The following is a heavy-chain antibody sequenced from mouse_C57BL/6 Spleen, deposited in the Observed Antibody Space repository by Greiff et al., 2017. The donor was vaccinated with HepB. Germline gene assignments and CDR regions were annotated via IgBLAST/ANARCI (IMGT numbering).Heavy chain of an antibody. V-gene: IGHV1-26*01. CDR1: GYTFTDYY. J-gene: IGHJ4*01. CDR3: ARRGWLLLLGAMDY. CDR2: INPNNGGT. D-gene: IGHD2-3*01. Sequence: EVQLQQSGPELVKPGASVKISCKASGYTFTDYYMNWVKQSHGKSLEWIGDINPNNGGTSYNQKFKGKATLTVDKSSSTAYMELRSLTSEDSAVYYCARRGWLLLLGAMDYWGQGTSVTVSS.